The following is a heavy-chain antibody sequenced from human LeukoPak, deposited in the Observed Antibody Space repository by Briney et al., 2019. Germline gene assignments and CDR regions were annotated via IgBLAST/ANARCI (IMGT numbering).Heavy chain of an antibody. CDR2: VYYNGNT. J-gene: IGHJ5*02. D-gene: IGHD6-13*01. Sequence: PSETLSLTCTVSGGSISTYFWNWIRQPPGKGLEWIGYVYYNGNTNYNPSLKSRLTISVDTSKNQFSLKLTSVTAVDTAVYYCVRDRAAAGGWLDPWGQGALVTVSS. CDR1: GGSISTYF. CDR3: VRDRAAAGGWLDP. V-gene: IGHV4-59*01.